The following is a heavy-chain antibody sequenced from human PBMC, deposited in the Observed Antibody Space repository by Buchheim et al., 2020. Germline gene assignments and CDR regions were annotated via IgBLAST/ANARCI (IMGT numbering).Heavy chain of an antibody. CDR3: ARQDYYGSGSLDY. V-gene: IGHV4-39*01. CDR2: IYYSGST. Sequence: QLQLQESGPGLVKPSETLSLTCTVSGGSISSSSYYWGWIRQPPGEGLEWIGSIYYSGSTYYNPSLKSRVTISVDTSKNQFTLKLSSVTAADTAVYYCARQDYYGSGSLDYWGQGTL. J-gene: IGHJ4*02. CDR1: GGSISSSSYY. D-gene: IGHD3-10*01.